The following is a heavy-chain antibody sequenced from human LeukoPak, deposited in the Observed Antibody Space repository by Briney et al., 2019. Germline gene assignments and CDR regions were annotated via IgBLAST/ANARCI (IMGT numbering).Heavy chain of an antibody. J-gene: IGHJ6*03. V-gene: IGHV4-59*01. Sequence: PSETLSLTCTVSGGSISSYYWSWIRQPAGKGLEWIGYIYYSGSTNYNPSLKSRVTISVDTSKNQFSLKLSSVTAADTAVYYCARYYDTFWPNLYYYMDVWGKGTTVTVSS. CDR1: GGSISSYY. CDR2: IYYSGST. D-gene: IGHD3-9*01. CDR3: ARYYDTFWPNLYYYMDV.